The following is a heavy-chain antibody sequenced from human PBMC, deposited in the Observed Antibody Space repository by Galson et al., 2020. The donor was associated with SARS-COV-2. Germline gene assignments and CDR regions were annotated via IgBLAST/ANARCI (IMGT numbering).Heavy chain of an antibody. CDR1: GGSISSYY. Sequence: SETLSLTCTVSGGSISSYYWSWIRQPPGKGLEWIGYTYYSGSTNYNPSLKSRVTISVDTSKNQFSLKLSSVTAADTAVYYCARMYSSGWYGPEFQHWGQGTLVTVSS. V-gene: IGHV4-59*01. CDR3: ARMYSSGWYGPEFQH. J-gene: IGHJ1*01. D-gene: IGHD6-19*01. CDR2: TYYSGST.